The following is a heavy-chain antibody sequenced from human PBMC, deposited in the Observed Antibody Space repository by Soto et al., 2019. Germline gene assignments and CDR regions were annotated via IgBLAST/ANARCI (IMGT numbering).Heavy chain of an antibody. J-gene: IGHJ4*02. CDR3: ARDGYSSSWYDFDY. CDR2: ISSNGGST. D-gene: IGHD6-13*01. V-gene: IGHV3-64*01. Sequence: EVQLVESGGGLVQPGGSLSLSCAASGFTFSSYAMHWVRQAPGKGLEYVSAISSNGGSTYYANSVKGRFTISRDTSKNTLYLQMGSLRAEDMAVYYCARDGYSSSWYDFDYWGQGTLVTVSS. CDR1: GFTFSSYA.